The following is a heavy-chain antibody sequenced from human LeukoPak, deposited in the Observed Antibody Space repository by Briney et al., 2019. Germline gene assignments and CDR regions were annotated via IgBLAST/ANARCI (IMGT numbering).Heavy chain of an antibody. D-gene: IGHD6-13*01. J-gene: IGHJ4*02. Sequence: GGSLRLSCAASGFTFSDYYMSWIRQAPGQGLEWVSSISSSGSTIYYADSVKGRFTISRDNAKNSLYLQMNSLRAEATAVYYCASRAYSSSWPRIFWGQGTLVTVSS. CDR3: ASRAYSSSWPRIF. V-gene: IGHV3-11*04. CDR1: GFTFSDYY. CDR2: ISSSGSTI.